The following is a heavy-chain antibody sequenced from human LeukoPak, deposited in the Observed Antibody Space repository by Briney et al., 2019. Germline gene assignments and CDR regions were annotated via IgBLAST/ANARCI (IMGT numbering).Heavy chain of an antibody. V-gene: IGHV1-2*02. CDR3: ARDPTIAVAGNPPDY. CDR2: INPNSGGT. CDR1: GYTFTGYY. J-gene: IGHJ4*02. D-gene: IGHD6-19*01. Sequence: ASVKVSCKASGYTFTGYYMHWVRQAPGQGLEWMGWINPNSGGTNYAQKFQGRVTMTRDTSISTAYMELSRLRPDDTAVYYCARDPTIAVAGNPPDYWGQGTLVTVSS.